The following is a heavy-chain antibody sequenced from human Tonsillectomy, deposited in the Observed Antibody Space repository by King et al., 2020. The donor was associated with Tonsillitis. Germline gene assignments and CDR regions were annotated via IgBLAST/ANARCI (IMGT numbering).Heavy chain of an antibody. Sequence: VQLVESGGGLIQPGGSLRLSCAASGFTFSSYAMSWVRQAPGKGLEWVSGISGSGGSTYYADSVKGRFTISRDNSKNTLYLQMNSLRAEETAVYYCARDWEFWSPHGMDCWVQAATVSVSS. CDR2: ISGSGGST. J-gene: IGHJ6*02. D-gene: IGHD3-3*01. CDR3: ARDWEFWSPHGMDC. CDR1: GFTFSSYA. V-gene: IGHV3-23*04.